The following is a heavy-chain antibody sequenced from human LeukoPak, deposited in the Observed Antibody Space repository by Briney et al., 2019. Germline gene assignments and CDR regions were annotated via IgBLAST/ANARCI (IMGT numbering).Heavy chain of an antibody. CDR2: INHSGST. CDR3: ARRKRSGCSSTSCLLNWFDP. J-gene: IGHJ5*02. Sequence: SETPSPTCAVYGGSFSGYCWSWNRQPPGKGLEWIGEINHSGSTNYNPSLKSRVTISVDTSKNQFSLKLSSVTAADTAVYYCARRKRSGCSSTSCLLNWFDPWGQGTLVTVSS. V-gene: IGHV4-34*01. D-gene: IGHD2-2*01. CDR1: GGSFSGYC.